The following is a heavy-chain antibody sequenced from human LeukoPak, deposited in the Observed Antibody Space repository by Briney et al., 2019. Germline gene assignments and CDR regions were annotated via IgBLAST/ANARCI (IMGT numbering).Heavy chain of an antibody. D-gene: IGHD5-24*01. J-gene: IGHJ4*02. Sequence: PGRSLRLSCAASGFTFSSYGMHWVRQAPGKGLEWVAVISYDGSNKYYADSVKGRFTISRDNSKNTLYLQMNSLRAEDTAVYYCAKDRDWYYFDYWGQGTLVIVSS. CDR1: GFTFSSYG. V-gene: IGHV3-30*18. CDR3: AKDRDWYYFDY. CDR2: ISYDGSNK.